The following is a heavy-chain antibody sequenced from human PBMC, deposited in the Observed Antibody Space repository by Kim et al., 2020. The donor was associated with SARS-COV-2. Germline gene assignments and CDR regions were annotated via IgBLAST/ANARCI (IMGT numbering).Heavy chain of an antibody. J-gene: IGHJ3*01. CDR1: GFDFDSFA. CDR3: SKGLERHAYWVAFYL. Sequence: GGSLRLSCEGSGFDFDSFAITWVRQAPGKGLEWVSRITSRGISMYYADSIKGRFTITRDNAKNYLHLRGLRVDDTATYYCSKGLERHAYWVAFYLWGQGT. CDR2: ITSRGISM. D-gene: IGHD3-16*01. V-gene: IGHV3-23*05.